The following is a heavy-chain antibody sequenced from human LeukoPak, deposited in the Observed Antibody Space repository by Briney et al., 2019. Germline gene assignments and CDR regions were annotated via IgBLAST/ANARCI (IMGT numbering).Heavy chain of an antibody. D-gene: IGHD3-22*01. CDR3: ARTSVYYDSSGCYDN. J-gene: IGHJ4*02. CDR2: ISAYNGNT. Sequence: ASVKVSCKASGYTFTSYGMSWVRQAPGQGLEWMGWISAYNGNTNYAQKLQGRVTMTTDTSTSTAYMELRSLRSDDTAVYYCARTSVYYDSSGCYDNWGQGTLVTVSS. V-gene: IGHV1-18*01. CDR1: GYTFTSYG.